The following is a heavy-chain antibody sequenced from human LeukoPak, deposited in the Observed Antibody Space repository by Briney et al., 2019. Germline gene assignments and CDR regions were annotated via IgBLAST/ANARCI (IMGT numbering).Heavy chain of an antibody. CDR3: ARVGTDSSSWYFDGNGADY. CDR1: GFTFSSYS. CDR2: ISSSSSYI. V-gene: IGHV3-21*01. D-gene: IGHD6-13*01. J-gene: IGHJ4*02. Sequence: GSLRLSCAASGFTFSSYSMNWVRQAPGKGLEWVSSISSSSSYIYYADSVKGRFTISRDNAKNSLYLQMNSLRAEDTAVYYCARVGTDSSSWYFDGNGADYWGQGTLVTVSS.